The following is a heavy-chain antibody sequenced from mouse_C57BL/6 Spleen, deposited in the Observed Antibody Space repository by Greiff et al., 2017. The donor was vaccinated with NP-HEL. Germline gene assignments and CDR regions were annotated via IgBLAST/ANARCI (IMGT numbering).Heavy chain of an antibody. V-gene: IGHV1-63*01. CDR2: IYPGGGYT. CDR3: ARGSSYVAMDY. Sequence: QVQLQQSGAELVRPGTSMKMSCKASGYTFTNYWIGWAKQRPGHGLEWIGDIYPGGGYTNYNEKFKGKATLTADKSSSTAYMQFSSLTSEDSAIYYCARGSSYVAMDYWGQGTSVTVSS. CDR1: GYTFTNYW. J-gene: IGHJ4*01. D-gene: IGHD1-1*01.